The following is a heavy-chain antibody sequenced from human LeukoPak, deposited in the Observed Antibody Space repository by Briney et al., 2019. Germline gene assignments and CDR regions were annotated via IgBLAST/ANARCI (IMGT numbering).Heavy chain of an antibody. CDR2: ISAYNGNT. D-gene: IGHD3-10*01. CDR3: ARGLPYYYGSGTLWWFDP. Sequence: ASVKVSCKASGYTFTSYGISWVRQAPGQGLEWMGWISAYNGNTNYAQKLQGRVTMTTDTSTSTAYMELRSLRSDDTAVYYCARGLPYYYGSGTLWWFDPWGQGTLVTVSS. CDR1: GYTFTSYG. V-gene: IGHV1-18*01. J-gene: IGHJ5*02.